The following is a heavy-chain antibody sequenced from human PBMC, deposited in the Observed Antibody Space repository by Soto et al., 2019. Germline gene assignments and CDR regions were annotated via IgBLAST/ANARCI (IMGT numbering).Heavy chain of an antibody. Sequence: QVQLQESGPGLVKPSDTLSLTCAVSDYSISSSNWWGWIRQPPGKGLEWIGYIYYTGSTDYNPSLKIRVTMSVDTSKNQFSLKLSSVTAVDTAVYYCAKKPAAFGQFDSWGQGTLVTVSS. J-gene: IGHJ4*02. V-gene: IGHV4-28*01. CDR1: DYSISSSNW. CDR3: AKKPAAFGQFDS. CDR2: IYYTGST. D-gene: IGHD3-3*02.